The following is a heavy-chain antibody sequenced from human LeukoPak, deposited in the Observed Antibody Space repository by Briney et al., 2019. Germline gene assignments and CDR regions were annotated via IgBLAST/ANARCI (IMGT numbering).Heavy chain of an antibody. J-gene: IGHJ4*02. D-gene: IGHD6-13*01. CDR3: ARDAAAAGPFDY. Sequence: ASVKVSCKASSYTFIDYGVSWVRQAPGQGLEWMGWISTYNGHTYYAQKLQGRVAMTTDTSTSTAYMELRSLRSDDTAVYYCARDAAAAGPFDYWGQGTLVTVSS. CDR2: ISTYNGHT. V-gene: IGHV1-18*01. CDR1: SYTFIDYG.